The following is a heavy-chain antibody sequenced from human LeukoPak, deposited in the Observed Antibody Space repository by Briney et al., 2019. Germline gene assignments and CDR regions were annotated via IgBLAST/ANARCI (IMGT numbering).Heavy chain of an antibody. V-gene: IGHV4-4*07. J-gene: IGHJ4*02. CDR2: IYSSGST. Sequence: SETLSLTCTVSGGSMSSFYWSWFRQPARKGLEWMGRIYSSGSTNYNPSLKSRVTMSVDTSNNHFSLKLNSVTAADTAVYYCARVLGWAAFDYWGQGILVTVSS. CDR3: ARVLGWAAFDY. D-gene: IGHD2-15*01. CDR1: GGSMSSFY.